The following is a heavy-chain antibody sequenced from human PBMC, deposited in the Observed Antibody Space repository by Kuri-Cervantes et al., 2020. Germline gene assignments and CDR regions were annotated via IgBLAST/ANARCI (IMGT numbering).Heavy chain of an antibody. D-gene: IGHD1-1*01. CDR1: GYTFTSYC. Sequence: ASVKVSCKASGYTFTSYCMHWVRQAPGQGLEWMGIINPSGGSTSYAQKFQGRVTMTRDTSTSTVYMELSRLRSDDTAVYYCARDNNEIDYWGQGTLVTVSS. J-gene: IGHJ4*02. V-gene: IGHV1-46*01. CDR2: INPSGGST. CDR3: ARDNNEIDY.